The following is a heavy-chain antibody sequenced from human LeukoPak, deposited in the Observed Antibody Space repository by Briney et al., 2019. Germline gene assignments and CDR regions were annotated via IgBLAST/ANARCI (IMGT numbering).Heavy chain of an antibody. V-gene: IGHV4-4*07. J-gene: IGHJ4*02. CDR1: GGSISSYY. Sequence: PSETLSLTCTVSGGSISSYYWSWIRQPAGKGLEWIGRIYTSGSTNYNPSLKSRVTMSVDTSKNQFSLKLSSVTAADTAVYYCATTGRRWFGELLFFDYWGQGTLVTVSS. CDR3: ATTGRRWFGELLFFDY. D-gene: IGHD3-10*01. CDR2: IYTSGST.